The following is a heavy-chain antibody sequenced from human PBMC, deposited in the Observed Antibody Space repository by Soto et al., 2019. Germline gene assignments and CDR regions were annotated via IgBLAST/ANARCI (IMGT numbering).Heavy chain of an antibody. CDR3: AREVGRRGLNDDFEV. D-gene: IGHD5-12*01. V-gene: IGHV1-2*02. CDR1: GYTFIDHY. J-gene: IGHJ3*01. Sequence: ASVRVSCKASGYTFIDHYIHWVRQAPRQGLEWMGWITPNSGGTKYAQKFQGRVTMTRDASINTDYVEVTRLTSDDTAVYFCAREVGRRGLNDDFEVWGQRPLVTVS. CDR2: ITPNSGGT.